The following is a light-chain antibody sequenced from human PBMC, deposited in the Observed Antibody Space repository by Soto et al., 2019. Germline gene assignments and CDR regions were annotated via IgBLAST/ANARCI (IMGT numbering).Light chain of an antibody. J-gene: IGKJ1*01. V-gene: IGKV3-11*01. CDR1: QSVSSC. Sequence: EIVLTQSPATLSLSPGQRSTLSWRASQSVSSCFAWYQQKPGQAPRLLIYDASSRATGIPARFSGSGSGTDFTLTISSLEPEDFAVYYCQQRSDWPLTFGHGTKVEIK. CDR2: DAS. CDR3: QQRSDWPLT.